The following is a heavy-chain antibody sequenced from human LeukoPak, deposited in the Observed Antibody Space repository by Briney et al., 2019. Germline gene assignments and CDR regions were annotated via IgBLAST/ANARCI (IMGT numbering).Heavy chain of an antibody. Sequence: GGSRGLSCAASGLTFSSYPLHWVGKAPGKGLEWVTLISYDGSKIYYADSVKGRFTISRDNSKNTLYLQINSLRGEDTAVYYCAKGESITSAWFDSWGQGTLVTVSS. J-gene: IGHJ5*01. D-gene: IGHD5-24*01. CDR2: ISYDGSKI. CDR1: GLTFSSYP. CDR3: AKGESITSAWFDS. V-gene: IGHV3-30-3*01.